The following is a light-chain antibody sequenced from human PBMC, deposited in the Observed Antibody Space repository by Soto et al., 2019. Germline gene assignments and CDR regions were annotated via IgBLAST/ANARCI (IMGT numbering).Light chain of an antibody. J-gene: IGKJ1*01. CDR1: QSVDTTF. CDR3: QQYMSSVT. Sequence: EIVLTQSPGSLSLSPGQRATLSCRASQSVDTTFFAWYQKKPGQAPRLLIYGASKRATGIPDRFSGSGSGTDFTLIISRQDHEDFAVYYCQQYMSSVTFGQGTKVEIK. V-gene: IGKV3-20*01. CDR2: GAS.